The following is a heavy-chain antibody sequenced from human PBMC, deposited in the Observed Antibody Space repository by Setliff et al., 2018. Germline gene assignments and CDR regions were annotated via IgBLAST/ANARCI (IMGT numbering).Heavy chain of an antibody. Sequence: SETLSLTCTVSGGSITRHYYTWIRQPPGKGLEWIGTMYFSGNTYYDPSLKSRVTMSVDTSKNQFTLRLTSVTAADTAFYYCARTYDVLTGYSSWLDPWGQGTLVTVSP. J-gene: IGHJ5*02. CDR1: GGSITRHY. CDR3: ARTYDVLTGYSSWLDP. V-gene: IGHV4-59*11. CDR2: MYFSGNT. D-gene: IGHD3-9*01.